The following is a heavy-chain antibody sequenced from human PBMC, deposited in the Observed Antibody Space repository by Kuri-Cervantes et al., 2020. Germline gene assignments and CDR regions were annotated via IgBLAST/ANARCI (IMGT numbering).Heavy chain of an antibody. Sequence: SETLSLTCAVYGGSFSGYYWSWIRQPPGKGLEWIGEINHSGSTNYNPSLKSRVTISVDTSKNQFSLKLSSVTAADTAVYYCARAAGTYAFDIWSQGTMVTVSS. V-gene: IGHV4-34*01. D-gene: IGHD6-19*01. CDR1: GGSFSGYY. CDR2: INHSGST. CDR3: ARAAGTYAFDI. J-gene: IGHJ3*02.